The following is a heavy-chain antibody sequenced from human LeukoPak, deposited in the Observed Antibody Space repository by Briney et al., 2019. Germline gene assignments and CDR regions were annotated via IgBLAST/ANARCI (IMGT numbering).Heavy chain of an antibody. CDR1: GGAFSSYA. CDR2: IIPIFGTA. CDR3: AGVAVAGFPNFDY. V-gene: IGHV1-69*05. J-gene: IGHJ4*02. Sequence: SVEVSCKASGGAFSSYAISWVRQAPGQGLEWLGGIIPIFGTANYAQKFQDRVTITTDESTSTAYMELSSLRSEDTAVYYCAGVAVAGFPNFDYWGQGTLVTVSS. D-gene: IGHD6-19*01.